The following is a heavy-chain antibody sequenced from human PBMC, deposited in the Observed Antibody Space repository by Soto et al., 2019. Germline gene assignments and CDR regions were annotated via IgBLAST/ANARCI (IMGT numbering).Heavy chain of an antibody. Sequence: PGGSLRLSCVASGLTVSGKKYMAWVRQAPGKGPEWVSGVYDLDGTYYADSVRGRFTISRDNAKNSLYLQMDSLRDEDTAVYFCARAIAVGSTSLDYWGLGTRVTVSS. V-gene: IGHV3-66*01. J-gene: IGHJ4*02. D-gene: IGHD6-19*01. CDR3: ARAIAVGSTSLDY. CDR1: GLTVSGKKY. CDR2: VYDLDGT.